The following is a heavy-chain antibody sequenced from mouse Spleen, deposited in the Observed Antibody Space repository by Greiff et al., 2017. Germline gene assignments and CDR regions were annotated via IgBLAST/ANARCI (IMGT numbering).Heavy chain of an antibody. CDR3: ARGYYYGSREYYFDY. CDR2: ISSGGST. D-gene: IGHD1-1*01. J-gene: IGHJ2*01. CDR1: GFTFSSYA. Sequence: VQLKESGGGLVKPGGSLKLSCAASGFTFSSYAMSWVRQTPEKRLEWVASISSGGSTYYPDSVKGRFTISRDNARNILYLQMSSLRSEDTAMYYCARGYYYGSREYYFDYWGQGTTLTVSS. V-gene: IGHV5-6-5*01.